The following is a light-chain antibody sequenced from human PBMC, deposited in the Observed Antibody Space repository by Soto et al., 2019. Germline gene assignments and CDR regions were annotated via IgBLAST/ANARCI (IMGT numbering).Light chain of an antibody. CDR2: QTS. V-gene: IGKV3D-15*03. J-gene: IGKJ1*01. CDR1: QYINTR. CDR3: HQRQSWPRT. Sequence: EIMMTQSPATLSVSPGERATLSCRASQYINTRLAWYQHRPGQSPRLLIYQTSLRAAGIPARFSASGSGTDFTLTISDVQPEDFALYYCHQRQSWPRTFGQGTKVDIK.